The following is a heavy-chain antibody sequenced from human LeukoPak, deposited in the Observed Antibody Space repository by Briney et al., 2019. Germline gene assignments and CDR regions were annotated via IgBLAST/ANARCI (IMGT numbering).Heavy chain of an antibody. V-gene: IGHV4-59*11. Sequence: SETLSLTCTVSGGSISSHYWSWIRQPPGKGLEWIGYMYYSGSTNYNPSLKSRVTISVDTSKNQFSLKLSSVTAADTAVYYCARGGGSYHLDYWGQGTLVTVSS. CDR2: MYYSGST. CDR1: GGSISSHY. J-gene: IGHJ4*02. CDR3: ARGGGSYHLDY. D-gene: IGHD1-26*01.